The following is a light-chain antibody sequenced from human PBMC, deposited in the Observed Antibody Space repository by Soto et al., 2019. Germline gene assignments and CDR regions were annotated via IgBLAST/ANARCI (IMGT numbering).Light chain of an antibody. CDR2: KND. CDR3: GAWDDSLNGAV. Sequence: QSVLTQAPSASGTPGQKVIISCSGRSSNLGSHYVYWYQQLPGTAPKLLIYKNDQRPSGVPDRFSGSKSGTSASLAISGLRSEDEDDYYCGAWDDSLNGAVFGGGTQLTVL. J-gene: IGLJ7*01. CDR1: SSNLGSHY. V-gene: IGLV1-47*01.